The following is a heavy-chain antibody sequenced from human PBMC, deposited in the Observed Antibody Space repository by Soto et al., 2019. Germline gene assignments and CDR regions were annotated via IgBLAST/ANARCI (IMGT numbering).Heavy chain of an antibody. V-gene: IGHV1-69*12. CDR3: ARVEGDNPFDY. CDR2: IIPIFGTA. J-gene: IGHJ4*02. D-gene: IGHD3-16*01. CDR1: GGTFSSYA. Sequence: QVQLVQSGAEVKKPGSSVKVSCKASGGTFSSYAISWVRQAPGQGLEWMGGIIPIFGTANYAQKFQGRVTITADESTSTDYMELGSLRSPDTAVNYGARVEGDNPFDYWGQGTQVTVSA.